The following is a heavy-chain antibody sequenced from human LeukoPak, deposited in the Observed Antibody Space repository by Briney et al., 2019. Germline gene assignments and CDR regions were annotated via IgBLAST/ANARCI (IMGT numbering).Heavy chain of an antibody. J-gene: IGHJ4*02. CDR2: IYDIGTT. Sequence: PSGALSLTCTVSGGSISSDYWSWIRQPPGKGLEWIGYIYDIGTTNYNPSLKSRVTISVDTAKNQFSLKLSSVTAADTAVYYCARHVYNYGPYFDFWGQGALVIVS. V-gene: IGHV4-59*08. D-gene: IGHD5-18*01. CDR1: GGSISSDY. CDR3: ARHVYNYGPYFDF.